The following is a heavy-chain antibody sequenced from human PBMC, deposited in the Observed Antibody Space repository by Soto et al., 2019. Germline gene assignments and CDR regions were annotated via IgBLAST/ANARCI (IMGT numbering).Heavy chain of an antibody. D-gene: IGHD7-27*01. CDR2: IYWDDDK. Sequence: QITLKESGPTLVKPTQTLTLTCTFSGFSLSTTGVGVGWIRQPPGKALEGLALIYWDDDKRYSPSLTNTLTITKDTSKNQVVLTMTNMHPVDTGTYFCAYRPSLDWGHFDSWGQGTLVTVSS. CDR1: GFSLSTTGVG. V-gene: IGHV2-5*02. CDR3: AYRPSLDWGHFDS. J-gene: IGHJ4*02.